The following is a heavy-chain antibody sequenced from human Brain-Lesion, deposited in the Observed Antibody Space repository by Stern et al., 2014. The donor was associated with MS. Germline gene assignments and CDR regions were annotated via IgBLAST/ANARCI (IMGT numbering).Heavy chain of an antibody. CDR3: ARRGDSSSSGFDY. Sequence: EVQLXXXGAEVKKPGESLKISCKGSGYRFTSNWIGWVRQMPGKGLEWMGIIWPGDSDPRYRPSFQGQVTISADKSISTAYLQWSSLQASDTAMYYCARRGDSSSSGFDYWGQGTLVIVSS. J-gene: IGHJ4*02. CDR1: GYRFTSNW. V-gene: IGHV5-51*01. D-gene: IGHD6-6*01. CDR2: IWPGDSDP.